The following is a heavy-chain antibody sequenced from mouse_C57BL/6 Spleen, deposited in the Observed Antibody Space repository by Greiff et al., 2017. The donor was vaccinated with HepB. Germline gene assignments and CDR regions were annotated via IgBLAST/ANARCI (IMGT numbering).Heavy chain of an antibody. D-gene: IGHD2-2*01. J-gene: IGHJ3*01. CDR1: GFTFSDYG. CDR2: ISSGSSTI. Sequence: EVKVVESGGGLVKPGGSLKLSCAASGFTFSDYGMHWVRQAPEKGLEWVAYISSGSSTIYYADTVKGRFTISRDNAKNTLFLQMTSLRSEDTAMYYCARGRYGYDGAWFAYWGQGTLVTVSA. V-gene: IGHV5-17*01. CDR3: ARGRYGYDGAWFAY.